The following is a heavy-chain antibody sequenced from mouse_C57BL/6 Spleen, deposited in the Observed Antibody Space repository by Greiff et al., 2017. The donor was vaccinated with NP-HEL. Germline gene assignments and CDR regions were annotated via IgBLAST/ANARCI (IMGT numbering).Heavy chain of an antibody. CDR2: ISYDGSN. CDR1: GYSITSGYY. V-gene: IGHV3-6*01. CDR3: ARATVVAYYFDY. Sequence: EVQVVESGPGLVKPSQSLSLTCSVTGYSITSGYYWNWIRQFPGNQLEWMGYISYDGSNNYNPSLKNRISITLDTSKNQFFLKLNSVTTEDTATYYCARATVVAYYFDYWGQGTTLTVSS. J-gene: IGHJ2*01. D-gene: IGHD1-1*01.